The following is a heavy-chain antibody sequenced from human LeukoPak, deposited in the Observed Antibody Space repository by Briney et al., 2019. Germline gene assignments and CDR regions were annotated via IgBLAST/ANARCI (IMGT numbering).Heavy chain of an antibody. CDR2: IISSGGST. CDR3: AKVVVPAAIVPNWFDP. D-gene: IGHD2-2*02. V-gene: IGHV3-23*01. Sequence: GGSLRLSCAASGFTFSSYAMSWVRQAPGKGLEWVSAIISSGGSTYYADSVKRRFTISRDNSKNTLYLQMNSLRAEDTAVYYCAKVVVPAAIVPNWFDPWGQGTLVTVSS. J-gene: IGHJ5*02. CDR1: GFTFSSYA.